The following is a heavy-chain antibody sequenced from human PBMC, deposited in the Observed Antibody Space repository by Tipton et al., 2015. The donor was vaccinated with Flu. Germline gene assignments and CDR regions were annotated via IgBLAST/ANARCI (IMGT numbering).Heavy chain of an antibody. V-gene: IGHV4-59*01. D-gene: IGHD3-22*01. CDR1: GGSMSRYY. J-gene: IGHJ4*02. CDR2: VYYSGSTDYT. Sequence: GLVKPSETLSLTCSVSGGSMSRYYWNWIRQSPVKGLEWIGFVYYSGSTDYTDYSPSFKSRVTISVDPSKNQFSLQLTSVTAADTAVYYCARGWPPGYYYDSSGYSLSLWGQGTLVTVSS. CDR3: ARGWPPGYYYDSSGYSLSL.